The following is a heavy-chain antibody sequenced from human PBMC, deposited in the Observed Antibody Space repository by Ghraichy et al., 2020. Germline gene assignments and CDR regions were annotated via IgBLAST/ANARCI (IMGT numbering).Heavy chain of an antibody. CDR3: ASVSRSDTVVVPPTMGGRAFDI. CDR2: IHQSVIT. Sequence: LSLTCAVSGGSISNSNWWSWVRQPPGKGLEWIGEIHQSVITNCNPSLKSRVTISIDKSKNQFSLNLRSVTAADTAVYYCASVSRSDTVVVPPTMGGRAFDIWGQGTTVIVSS. J-gene: IGHJ3*02. V-gene: IGHV4-4*02. CDR1: GGSISNSNW. D-gene: IGHD2-2*01.